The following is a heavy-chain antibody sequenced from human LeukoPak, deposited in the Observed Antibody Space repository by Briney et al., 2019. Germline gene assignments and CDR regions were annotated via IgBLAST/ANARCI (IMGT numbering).Heavy chain of an antibody. CDR2: INTDGTTT. J-gene: IGHJ4*02. CDR1: GSTFSSYW. V-gene: IGHV3-74*01. D-gene: IGHD2-15*01. Sequence: GGSLRLSCAASGSTFSSYWMYWVRRVPGKGLVWVSRINTDGTTTNYADSVQGRFTVSRDNAKSTLYLQMNSLRAEDTAVYFCTRDYCTGDSCFSGPGYWGQGTQVTVSS. CDR3: TRDYCTGDSCFSGPGY.